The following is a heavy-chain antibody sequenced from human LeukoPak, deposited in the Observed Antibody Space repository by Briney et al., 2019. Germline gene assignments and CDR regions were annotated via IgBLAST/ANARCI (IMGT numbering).Heavy chain of an antibody. CDR2: TNPNSGGT. V-gene: IGHV1-2*02. J-gene: IGHJ4*02. Sequence: VASVKVSCKASGYTFTGYYMHWVRQAPGQGLEWMGWTNPNSGGTNYAQKFQGRVTMTRDTSISTAYMELSRLRSDDTAVYYCARDLQSSSGYYYVVGYWGQGTLVTVSS. CDR3: ARDLQSSSGYYYVVGY. CDR1: GYTFTGYY. D-gene: IGHD3-22*01.